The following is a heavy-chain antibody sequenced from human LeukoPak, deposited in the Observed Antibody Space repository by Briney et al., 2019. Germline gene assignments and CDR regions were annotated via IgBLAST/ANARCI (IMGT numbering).Heavy chain of an antibody. D-gene: IGHD6-19*01. V-gene: IGHV4-59*01. CDR2: IYYSGST. J-gene: IGHJ4*02. CDR3: ARGLAAVAGPYYFDY. Sequence: PSETLSLTCTVSGGSISSYYWSWIRQPPGKGLEWIGYIYYSGSTNYNPSLKSRVTISVDTSKNQFSLKLSSVTAADTAVYYCARGLAAVAGPYYFDYWGQGTLVTASS. CDR1: GGSISSYY.